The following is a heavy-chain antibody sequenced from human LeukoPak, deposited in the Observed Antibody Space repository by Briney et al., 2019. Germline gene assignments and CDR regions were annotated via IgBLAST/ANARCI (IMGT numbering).Heavy chain of an antibody. CDR2: VSPGDSDT. V-gene: IGHV5-51*01. CDR3: ARRSRGHCTTTSCFFDY. CDR1: GYTFTNYW. D-gene: IGHD2-2*01. J-gene: IGHJ4*02. Sequence: GESLKISCQGSGYTFTNYWIGWVRQMPGKGLEWMGIVSPGDSDTRYSPSFQSQVTLSVDKSISAAYLQWSSLKASDTALYYCARRSRGHCTTTSCFFDYWGQGTLVTVSS.